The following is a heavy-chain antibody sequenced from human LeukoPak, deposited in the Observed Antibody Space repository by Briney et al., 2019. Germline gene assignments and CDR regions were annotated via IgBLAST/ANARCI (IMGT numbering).Heavy chain of an antibody. V-gene: IGHV3-30*02. J-gene: IGHJ4*02. Sequence: RPGGSLRLSCAASGFTFSGYGMHWVRQAPGKGLEWVAFIRYDGSNKYYADSVKGRFTISRDNSKNTLYLQMNSLRAEDTAVYYCAKIVTPAYYYDSSGYSYFDYWGQGTLVTVSS. CDR1: GFTFSGYG. CDR2: IRYDGSNK. CDR3: AKIVTPAYYYDSSGYSYFDY. D-gene: IGHD3-22*01.